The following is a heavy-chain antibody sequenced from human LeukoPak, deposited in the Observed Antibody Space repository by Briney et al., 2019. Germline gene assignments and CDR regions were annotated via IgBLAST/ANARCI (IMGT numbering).Heavy chain of an antibody. D-gene: IGHD3-16*01. V-gene: IGHV4-34*01. CDR3: ARPTLSRYYYYMDV. CDR2: INHSGST. Sequence: PSETLSLTCAVYGGSFSGYYWSWIRQPPGKGLEWIGEINHSGSTSYNPSLKSRVTISVDTSKNQFSLKLSSVTAADTAVYYCARPTLSRYYYYMDVWGKGTTVTVSS. CDR1: GGSFSGYY. J-gene: IGHJ6*03.